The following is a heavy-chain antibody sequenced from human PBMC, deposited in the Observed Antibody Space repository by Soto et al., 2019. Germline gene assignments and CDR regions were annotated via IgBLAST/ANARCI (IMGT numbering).Heavy chain of an antibody. Sequence: TLSLTCTVSGGSISSGGYYWSWIRQHPGKGLEWIGYIYYSGSTYYNPSLKSRVTISVDTSKNQFSLKLSSVTAADTAVYYCARVRSSSSPSYYGMDVWGQGTTVTVSS. V-gene: IGHV4-31*03. CDR3: ARVRSSSSPSYYGMDV. D-gene: IGHD6-6*01. CDR2: IYYSGST. CDR1: GGSISSGGYY. J-gene: IGHJ6*02.